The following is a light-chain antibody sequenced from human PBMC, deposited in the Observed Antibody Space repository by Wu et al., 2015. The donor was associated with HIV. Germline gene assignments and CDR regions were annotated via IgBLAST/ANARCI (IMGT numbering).Light chain of an antibody. CDR3: QDREF. J-gene: IGKJ3*01. CDR1: QGVTS. V-gene: IGKV3D-20*02. CDR2: DTS. Sequence: EIVMTQSPDTLSLSPGETGTLYCRATQGVTSLAWFQKKPGQPPRLILYDTSRRATGTPDRFSGSGSGTNFFLTITRIQPEDFAVYLCQDREFFGRGTRVD.